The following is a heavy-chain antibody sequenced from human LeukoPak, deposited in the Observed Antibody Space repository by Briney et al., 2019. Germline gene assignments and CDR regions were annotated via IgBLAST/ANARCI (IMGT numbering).Heavy chain of an antibody. CDR2: IYHSGST. J-gene: IGHJ6*03. CDR1: GYSISSGYY. Sequence: PSETLSLTCAVSGYSISSGYYWGWIRQPPGKGLEWIGSIYHSGSTYYNPSLKSRVTISVDTSKNQFSLKLSSVTAADTAVYYCARDRKYYYDSSLDVWGKGTTVTVS. CDR3: ARDRKYYYDSSLDV. V-gene: IGHV4-38-2*02. D-gene: IGHD3-22*01.